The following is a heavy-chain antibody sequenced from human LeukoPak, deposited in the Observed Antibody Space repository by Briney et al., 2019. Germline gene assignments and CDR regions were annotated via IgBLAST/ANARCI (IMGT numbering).Heavy chain of an antibody. CDR3: AKDRKYCSSTSCPYYFDY. CDR1: GFTFSSYA. J-gene: IGHJ4*02. D-gene: IGHD2-2*01. Sequence: GGSLRLSCAASGFTFSSYAMSWVRQAPGKGLEWVSAISGSGGSTYYADSVKGRFTISRDNSKNTPYLQMNSLRAEDTAVYYCAKDRKYCSSTSCPYYFDYWGQGTLVTVSS. CDR2: ISGSGGST. V-gene: IGHV3-23*01.